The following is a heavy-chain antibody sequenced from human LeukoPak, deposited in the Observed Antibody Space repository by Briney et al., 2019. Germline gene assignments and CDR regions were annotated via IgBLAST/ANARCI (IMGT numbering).Heavy chain of an antibody. J-gene: IGHJ3*02. CDR3: ARAPYLKTHDYGDYEVDAFDI. CDR1: GYTFTSYY. D-gene: IGHD4-17*01. Sequence: GASVKVSCKASGYTFTSYYMHWVRQAPGQGLEWMGIINPSGGSTSYAQKFQGRVTMTRDTSTSTVYMELSSLRSEDTAVYYCARAPYLKTHDYGDYEVDAFDIWGQGTMVTVSS. CDR2: INPSGGST. V-gene: IGHV1-46*01.